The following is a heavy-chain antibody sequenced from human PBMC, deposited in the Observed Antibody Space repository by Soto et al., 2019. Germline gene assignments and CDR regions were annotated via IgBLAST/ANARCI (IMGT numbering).Heavy chain of an antibody. Sequence: QLQLQESGPGLVKPSETLSLTCTVSGGSISSSSYYWGWIRKPPGKGLEWIGSIYYSGSTYYNPNVYRGVTLAVDTSKNQFSLKLSSVTAADTAVYYCVLNVVVVENNWFDPWGQGTLVTVSS. V-gene: IGHV4-39*01. J-gene: IGHJ5*02. CDR2: IYYSGST. CDR1: GGSISSSSYY. D-gene: IGHD2-15*01. CDR3: VLNVVVVENNWFDP.